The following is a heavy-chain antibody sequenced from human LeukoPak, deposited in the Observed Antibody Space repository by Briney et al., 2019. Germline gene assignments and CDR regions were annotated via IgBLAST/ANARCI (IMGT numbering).Heavy chain of an antibody. CDR3: AKEFNSGSYYVAF. V-gene: IGHV3-30*02. J-gene: IGHJ4*02. D-gene: IGHD1-26*01. Sequence: RAGGSLRLSCAASGFTFSSYGMHWVRQAPGKGLEWVAFIRYDGSNKYYADSVKGRFTISRDNSKNTLYLQMNSLRAEDTAVYYCAKEFNSGSYYVAFWGQGTLVTVSS. CDR1: GFTFSSYG. CDR2: IRYDGSNK.